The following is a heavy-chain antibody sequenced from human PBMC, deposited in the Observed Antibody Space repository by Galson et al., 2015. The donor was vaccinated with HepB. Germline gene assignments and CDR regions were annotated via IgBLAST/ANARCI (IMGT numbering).Heavy chain of an antibody. CDR1: GDSVSSNSAA. CDR3: ARDRTAVAGAFDY. CDR2: TYYRSKWYN. V-gene: IGHV6-1*01. Sequence: CAISGDSVSSNSAAWSWIRQSPSRGLEWLGRTYYRSKWYNDYAVSVKGRITINPDTSKNQFSLQLNSVTPEDTAVYYCARDRTAVAGAFDYWGQGTLVTVSS. D-gene: IGHD6-19*01. J-gene: IGHJ4*02.